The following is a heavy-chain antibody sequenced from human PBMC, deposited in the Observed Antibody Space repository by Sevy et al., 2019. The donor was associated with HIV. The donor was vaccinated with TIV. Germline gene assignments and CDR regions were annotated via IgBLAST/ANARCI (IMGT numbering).Heavy chain of an antibody. V-gene: IGHV4-59*01. J-gene: IGHJ4*02. D-gene: IGHD6-13*01. CDR1: GGSISNYF. CDR2: IYYSGSA. CDR3: ARESIGAVGDFDY. Sequence: SETLSLTCTVSGGSISNYFWSWIRQPPGKGLEWIGYIYYSGSANYNPSLKSRITISVDTSKNQFSLKLSSVTAADTAVYYCARESIGAVGDFDYWGQGTLVTVSS.